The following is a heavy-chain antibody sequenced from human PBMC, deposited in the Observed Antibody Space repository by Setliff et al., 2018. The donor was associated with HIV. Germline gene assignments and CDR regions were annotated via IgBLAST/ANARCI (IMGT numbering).Heavy chain of an antibody. CDR2: FIPMFGIT. V-gene: IGHV1-69*13. Sequence: ASVKVSCKASGGTFSSYPISWVRQAPGQGLEWMGGFIPMFGITQYAPKFQGSVTITADESTSTVYMELNSLRSEDTAVYYCARQKASEYSSSFWFDPWGQGTLVTVSS. CDR1: GGTFSSYP. CDR3: ARQKASEYSSSFWFDP. D-gene: IGHD6-6*01. J-gene: IGHJ5*02.